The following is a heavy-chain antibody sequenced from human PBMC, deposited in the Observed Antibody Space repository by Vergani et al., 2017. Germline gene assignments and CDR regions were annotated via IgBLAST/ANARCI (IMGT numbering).Heavy chain of an antibody. CDR1: GFTFSSYW. Sequence: EVQLVESGGGLVQPGGSLRLSCAASGFTFSSYWMSWVRQAPGKGLEWVANIKQDGSEKYYVDSVKGRFTISRDNAKNSLYLQMNSLRAEDTAVYYCASEGSTVVSDAFDIWGQGTMVTVSS. V-gene: IGHV3-7*01. CDR3: ASEGSTVVSDAFDI. D-gene: IGHD3-22*01. J-gene: IGHJ3*02. CDR2: IKQDGSEK.